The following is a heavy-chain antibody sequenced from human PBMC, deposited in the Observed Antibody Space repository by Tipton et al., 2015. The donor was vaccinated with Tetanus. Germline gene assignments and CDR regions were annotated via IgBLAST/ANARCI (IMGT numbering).Heavy chain of an antibody. Sequence: TLSLTCTVSGGSISSGGYYWSWIRQHPGKGLEWIGYIYYSGSTYYNPSLKSRVTISVDTSKNQFSLKLSSVTAADTAVYYCARVSQFGGEPAAVDIWGQGTMVTVSS. CDR2: IYYSGST. D-gene: IGHD3-10*01. CDR3: ARVSQFGGEPAAVDI. J-gene: IGHJ3*02. V-gene: IGHV4-31*03. CDR1: GGSISSGGYY.